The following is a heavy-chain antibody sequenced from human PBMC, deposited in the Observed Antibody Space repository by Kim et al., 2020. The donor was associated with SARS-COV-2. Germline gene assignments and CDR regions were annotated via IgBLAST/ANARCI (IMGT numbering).Heavy chain of an antibody. Sequence: ASVKVSCKASGYTFTGYYMHWVRQAPGQGLEWMGRINPNSGGTNYAQKFQGRVTMTRDTSISTAYMELSRLRSDDTAVYYCATLPETTVTIFGVWGQGTTVTVSS. CDR1: GYTFTGYY. D-gene: IGHD4-17*01. CDR2: INPNSGGT. J-gene: IGHJ6*02. CDR3: ATLPETTVTIFGV. V-gene: IGHV1-2*06.